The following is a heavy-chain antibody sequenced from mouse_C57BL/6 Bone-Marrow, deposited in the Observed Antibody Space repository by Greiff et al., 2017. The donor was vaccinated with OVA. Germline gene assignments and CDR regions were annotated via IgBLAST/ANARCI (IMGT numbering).Heavy chain of an antibody. D-gene: IGHD1-2*01. CDR3: TTNPPLLSWFAY. CDR2: IDPENGDT. CDR1: GFNIKDDY. J-gene: IGHJ3*01. V-gene: IGHV14-4*01. Sequence: EVHLVESGAELVRPGASVKLSCTASGFNIKDDYMHWVKQRPEQGLEWIGWIDPENGDTEYASKFQGKATITADTSSNTAYLQLSSLTSEDTAVYYCTTNPPLLSWFAYWGQGTLVTVSA.